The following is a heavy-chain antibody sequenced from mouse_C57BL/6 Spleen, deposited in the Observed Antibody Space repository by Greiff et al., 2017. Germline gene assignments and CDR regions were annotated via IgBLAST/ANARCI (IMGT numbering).Heavy chain of an antibody. Sequence: EVKLQESGPGLVKPSQSLSLTCSVTGYSITSGYYWNWIRQFPGNKLEWMGYISYDGSNNYNPALKNRISITRDTSKNQFFLKLNSVTTEDTATYYCARDSGPQRPMDYWGQGTSVTVSS. D-gene: IGHD3-1*01. CDR1: GYSITSGYY. V-gene: IGHV3-6*01. CDR2: ISYDGSN. J-gene: IGHJ4*01. CDR3: ARDSGPQRPMDY.